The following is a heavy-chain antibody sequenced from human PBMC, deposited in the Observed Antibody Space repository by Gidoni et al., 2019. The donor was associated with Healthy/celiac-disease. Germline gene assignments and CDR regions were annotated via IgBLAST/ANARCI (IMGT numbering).Heavy chain of an antibody. V-gene: IGHV2-26*01. J-gene: IGHJ5*02. CDR1: GFSLSNARMG. D-gene: IGHD6-19*01. CDR2: IFSNDEK. Sequence: QVTVKESGPVLVKPTETLTLTCTGSGFSLSNARMGVSWIRQLPGKALEWLAHIFSNDEKSSRTSLKSRLTISKDTSKSPVVLTMTNLDPVDTATYYCARGNKQWLGLNWFDPWGQGPLVTVSS. CDR3: ARGNKQWLGLNWFDP.